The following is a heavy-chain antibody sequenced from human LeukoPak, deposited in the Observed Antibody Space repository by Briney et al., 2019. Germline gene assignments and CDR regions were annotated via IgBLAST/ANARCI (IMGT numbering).Heavy chain of an antibody. V-gene: IGHV4-39*01. J-gene: IGHJ6*03. CDR1: GGSISSSSYY. Sequence: SETLSLTCTVSGGSISSSSYYWGWIRQPPGKWLEWIGSIYYSGSTYYNPSLKSRVTISVDTSKNQFSLKLSSVTAADTAVYYCARHEGNCSGGSCYSSYYYYMDVWGKGTTVTVSS. CDR3: ARHEGNCSGGSCYSSYYYYMDV. D-gene: IGHD2-15*01. CDR2: IYYSGST.